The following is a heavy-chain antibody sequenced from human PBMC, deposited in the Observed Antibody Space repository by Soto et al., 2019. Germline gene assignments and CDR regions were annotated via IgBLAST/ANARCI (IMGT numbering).Heavy chain of an antibody. CDR1: GGTFSSYA. D-gene: IGHD3-16*01. CDR3: ARGAAGEWDQLDY. V-gene: IGHV1-69*01. J-gene: IGHJ4*02. Sequence: QVQLVQSGAAVKKPGSSVKVSCKASGGTFSSYAISWVRQAPGQGLEWMGGVIPIFGTSNYAQKFQGRVTITADESTSTSYMYMSSLRSEDTAVYYCARGAAGEWDQLDYWGQGTLVTVS. CDR2: VIPIFGTS.